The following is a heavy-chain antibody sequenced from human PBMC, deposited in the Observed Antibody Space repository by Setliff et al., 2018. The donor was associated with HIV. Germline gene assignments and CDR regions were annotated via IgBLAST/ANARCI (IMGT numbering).Heavy chain of an antibody. Sequence: ASVKVSCKASGYTFTSYGISWVRQAPGQGLEWMGWISAYNGNTNYAQKLQGRVTMTTDTSTSTAYMELRSLRSDDTAVYYCARDGEYYYDSSGPDFDPWGQGTLGTVS. CDR2: ISAYNGNT. J-gene: IGHJ5*02. CDR3: ARDGEYYYDSSGPDFDP. V-gene: IGHV1-18*01. D-gene: IGHD3-22*01. CDR1: GYTFTSYG.